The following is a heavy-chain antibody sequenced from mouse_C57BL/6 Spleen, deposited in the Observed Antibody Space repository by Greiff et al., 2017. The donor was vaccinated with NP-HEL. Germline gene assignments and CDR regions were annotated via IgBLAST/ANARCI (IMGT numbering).Heavy chain of an antibody. V-gene: IGHV7-3*01. Sequence: EVMLVESGGGLVQPGGSLSLSCAASGFTFTDYYMSWVRQPPGKALEWLGFIRNKANGYTTEYSASVKGRFTISRANSQSILYLQMNALISEDSATYYFARLCYSSNFLDYWGQGTTLTVSS. CDR3: ARLCYSSNFLDY. J-gene: IGHJ2*01. CDR2: IRNKANGYTT. CDR1: GFTFTDYY. D-gene: IGHD2-5*01.